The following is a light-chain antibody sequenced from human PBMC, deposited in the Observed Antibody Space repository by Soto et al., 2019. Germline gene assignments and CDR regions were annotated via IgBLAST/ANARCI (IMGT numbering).Light chain of an antibody. Sequence: DIQMTQSPSSLSASVGDRVTITCRASQSISIYLNCYQQKPGKAPKLLIYAASSLQSGVPSRFSGSGSGTDFTLTISSLQPEDFATYYCQQSYSTPRTFGQGTKVDIK. CDR3: QQSYSTPRT. CDR1: QSISIY. CDR2: AAS. V-gene: IGKV1-39*01. J-gene: IGKJ1*01.